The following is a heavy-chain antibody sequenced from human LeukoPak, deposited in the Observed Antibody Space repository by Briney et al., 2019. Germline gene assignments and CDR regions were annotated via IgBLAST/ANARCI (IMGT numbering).Heavy chain of an antibody. CDR3: ARVVGVVPAANWFDP. D-gene: IGHD2-2*01. J-gene: IGHJ5*02. CDR1: GGTFSSYA. CDR2: IIPIFGTA. Sequence: GASVKVSCKASGGTFSSYAISWVRQAPGQGLEWMGGIIPIFGTANYAQKFQGRVTITADESTSTAYMELSSLRSEDTAVYYCARVVGVVPAANWFDPWAREPWSPSPQ. V-gene: IGHV1-69*13.